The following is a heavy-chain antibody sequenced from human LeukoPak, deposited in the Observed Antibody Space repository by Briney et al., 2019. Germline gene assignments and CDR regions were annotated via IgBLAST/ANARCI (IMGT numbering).Heavy chain of an antibody. CDR3: AXXXXXXXXXXMRPWGYYYYYMDV. Sequence: PSETLSLTCTVSGGSISNYYWSWIRQPPGKGLEWIGYIYYSGSTNYNPSLKSRVTISVDTSKNQFSLKLSSVTAADTAVYYCAXXXXXXXXXXMRPWGYYYYYMDVWGKGTTVTVSS. V-gene: IGHV4-59*12. CDR1: GGSISNYY. D-gene: IGHD7-27*01. CDR2: IYYSGST. J-gene: IGHJ6*03.